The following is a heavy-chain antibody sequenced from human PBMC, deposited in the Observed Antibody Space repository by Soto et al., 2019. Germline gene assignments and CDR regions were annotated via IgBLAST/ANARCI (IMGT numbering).Heavy chain of an antibody. Sequence: ASLKVSCKASGYTFTSYGISWVRQAPGQGLEWMGWISAYNGNTNYAQKLQGRVTMTTDTSTSTAYMELRSLRSDDTAVYYCASADSSIAAREPEYGMDVWGQGTTVTVSS. CDR3: ASADSSIAAREPEYGMDV. J-gene: IGHJ6*02. CDR2: ISAYNGNT. CDR1: GYTFTSYG. D-gene: IGHD6-6*01. V-gene: IGHV1-18*04.